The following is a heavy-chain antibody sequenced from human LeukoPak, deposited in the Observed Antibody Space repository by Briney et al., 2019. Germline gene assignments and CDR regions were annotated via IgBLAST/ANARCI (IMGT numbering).Heavy chain of an antibody. D-gene: IGHD6-13*01. J-gene: IGHJ4*02. CDR2: IWYDGSNK. V-gene: IGHV3-33*01. Sequence: GRSLRLSCAASGFTFSSYGMHWVRQAPGKGLEWVAVIWYDGSNKYYADSVKGRFTISRDNSKNTLYLQMNSLRAEDTAVYYCARDPGGSSWTPYYFDYWGQGTQVTVSS. CDR3: ARDPGGSSWTPYYFDY. CDR1: GFTFSSYG.